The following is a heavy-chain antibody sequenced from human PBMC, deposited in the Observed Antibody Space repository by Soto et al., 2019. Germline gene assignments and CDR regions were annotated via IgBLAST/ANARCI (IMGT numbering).Heavy chain of an antibody. Sequence: EVQLVESGGGLVKPGGSLRLSCAASGFTFSDYSMNWVRQAPGKGLEWVSSISSSSSYIYYADSVKGRFTISRDNAKNSLYLQMNSLRAEDTAVYYCASRSFCSNGICPFDYWGQGTLVTVSS. CDR1: GFTFSDYS. D-gene: IGHD2-8*01. CDR2: ISSSSSYI. CDR3: ASRSFCSNGICPFDY. V-gene: IGHV3-21*01. J-gene: IGHJ4*02.